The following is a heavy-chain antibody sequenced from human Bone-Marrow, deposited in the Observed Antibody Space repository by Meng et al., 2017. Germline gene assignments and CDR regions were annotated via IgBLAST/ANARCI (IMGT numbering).Heavy chain of an antibody. CDR3: ARDDGWLWYYYDSSGYYYDY. J-gene: IGHJ4*02. Sequence: LSLTCAASGFTFSSYSMNWVRQAPGKGLEWVSSISSSSSYIYYADSVKGRFTISRDNAKNSLYLQMNSLRAEDTAVYYCARDDGWLWYYYDSSGYYYDYWGQGTLVTVSS. CDR1: GFTFSSYS. D-gene: IGHD3-22*01. CDR2: ISSSSSYI. V-gene: IGHV3-21*01.